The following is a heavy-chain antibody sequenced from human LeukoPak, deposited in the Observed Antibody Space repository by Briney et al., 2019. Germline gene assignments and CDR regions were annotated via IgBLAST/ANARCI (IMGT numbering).Heavy chain of an antibody. J-gene: IGHJ4*02. Sequence: SQTLSLTCTVSGGSISSGDYYWSWIRQPPGKGLEWIGYIYYSGSTYCNPSLKSRVTISVDTSKNQFSLKLSSVTAADTAVYYCARGSFYDFWSGREKRPLDYWGQGTLVTVSS. CDR1: GGSISSGDYY. CDR2: IYYSGST. CDR3: ARGSFYDFWSGREKRPLDY. D-gene: IGHD3-3*01. V-gene: IGHV4-30-4*08.